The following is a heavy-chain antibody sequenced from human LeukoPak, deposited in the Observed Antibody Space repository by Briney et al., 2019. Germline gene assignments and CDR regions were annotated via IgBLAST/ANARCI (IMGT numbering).Heavy chain of an antibody. D-gene: IGHD3-10*01. V-gene: IGHV3-30*03. Sequence: PGGSLRLSCAASGFTFSSYGMHWVRQAPGKGLEWVAVISYDGSNKYYADSVKGRFTISRDNSKNTLYLQMNSLRDEDTAVYYCARARTHGSGSCGDYWGQGTLVTVSS. CDR2: ISYDGSNK. CDR3: ARARTHGSGSCGDY. J-gene: IGHJ4*02. CDR1: GFTFSSYG.